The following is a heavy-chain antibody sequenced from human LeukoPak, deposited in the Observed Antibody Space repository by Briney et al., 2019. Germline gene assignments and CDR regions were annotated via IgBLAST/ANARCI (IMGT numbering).Heavy chain of an antibody. V-gene: IGHV7-4-1*02. CDR2: INTNTGNP. CDR3: ARDGNYYDSSGYNPFDY. CDR1: GGTFSSYA. J-gene: IGHJ4*02. D-gene: IGHD3-22*01. Sequence: ASVKVSCKASGGTFSSYAISWVRQAPGQGLEWMGWINTNTGNPTYAQGSTGRFVFSLDTSVSTAYLQISSLKAEDTAVYYCARDGNYYDSSGYNPFDYWGQGTLVTVSS.